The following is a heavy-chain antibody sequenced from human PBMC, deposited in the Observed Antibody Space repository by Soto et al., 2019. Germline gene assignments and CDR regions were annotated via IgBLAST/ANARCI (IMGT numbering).Heavy chain of an antibody. V-gene: IGHV4-34*01. CDR3: ARQALTTSIDQLQPVDY. CDR1: GVSFSGYY. CDR2: INNSGST. J-gene: IGHJ4*02. D-gene: IGHD2-2*01. Sequence: SETLSLTCGVYGVSFSGYYWIWIRQPPGKGLEWIGEINNSGSTNYNPSLKSRVNISVDTSKNQFSLKLSSVTAADTAVYYCARQALTTSIDQLQPVDYWGQGTLVTVSS.